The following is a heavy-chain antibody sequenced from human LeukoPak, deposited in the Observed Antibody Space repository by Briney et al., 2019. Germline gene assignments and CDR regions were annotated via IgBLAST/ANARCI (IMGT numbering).Heavy chain of an antibody. Sequence: SETLSLTCTVSDGSISTYYWSWIRQPAGKGLEWIGRIYTIGSTNYNPFLKSRVTMSVDTSKNQFSLKLTSVTAADTAVYYCARGGLPRENWFDPWGQGTLVTVSS. CDR1: DGSISTYY. V-gene: IGHV4-4*07. CDR2: IYTIGST. CDR3: ARGGLPRENWFDP. J-gene: IGHJ5*02. D-gene: IGHD3/OR15-3a*01.